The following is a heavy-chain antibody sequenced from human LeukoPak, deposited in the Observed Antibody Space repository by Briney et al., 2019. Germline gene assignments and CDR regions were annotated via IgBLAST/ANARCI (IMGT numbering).Heavy chain of an antibody. CDR2: ISYEGSSQ. D-gene: IGHD5-12*01. V-gene: IGHV3-30*04. CDR3: TRDDGAMTDYDY. J-gene: IGHJ4*02. CDR1: GFTFRSYA. Sequence: RGSLRLSCAASGFTFRSYAMHWVRQPPGKGLEWVAVISYEGSSQFYADSVKDRFTISRDNSKNTLYLQINSLRPEDTGVYYCTRDDGAMTDYDYWGQGTLVTVSS.